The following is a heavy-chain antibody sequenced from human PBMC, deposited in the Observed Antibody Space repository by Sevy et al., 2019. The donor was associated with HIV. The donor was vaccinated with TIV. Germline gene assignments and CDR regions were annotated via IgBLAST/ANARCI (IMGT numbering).Heavy chain of an antibody. CDR3: ARDMPITMVRGVIYAFDI. Sequence: ASVKVSCKASGYTFTGYYMHWVRQAPGQGLEWMGWINPNSGGTNYAQTFQGRVTMTRDTSISTAYMELSRLRSDDTAVYYCARDMPITMVRGVIYAFDIWGQGTMVTVSS. D-gene: IGHD3-10*01. J-gene: IGHJ3*02. CDR1: GYTFTGYY. V-gene: IGHV1-2*02. CDR2: INPNSGGT.